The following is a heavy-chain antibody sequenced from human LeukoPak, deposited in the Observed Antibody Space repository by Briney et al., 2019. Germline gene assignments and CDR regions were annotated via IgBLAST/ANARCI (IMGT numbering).Heavy chain of an antibody. J-gene: IGHJ3*02. CDR3: TTVKEANDAFEI. Sequence: PGGSLRLSCSASGFTFINAWMTWVRQAPGKGLEWVGRIKSKADGGTTDYAAPVKGRFTISRDDSKNTLNLQMNSLKTEDTAVYYCTTVKEANDAFEIWGRGTMVTVSS. CDR2: IKSKADGGTT. CDR1: GFTFINAW. V-gene: IGHV3-15*01.